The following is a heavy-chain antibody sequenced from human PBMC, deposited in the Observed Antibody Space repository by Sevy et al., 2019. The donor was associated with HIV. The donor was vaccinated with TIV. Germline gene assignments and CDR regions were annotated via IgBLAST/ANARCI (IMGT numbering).Heavy chain of an antibody. CDR2: ISSSSSYI. D-gene: IGHD3-22*01. CDR3: ARDAALSNYYDSSGYPNAFGI. CDR1: GFTFSSYS. V-gene: IGHV3-21*01. J-gene: IGHJ3*02. Sequence: GGSLRLSCAASGFTFSSYSMNWVRQAPGKGLEWVSSISSSSSYIYYADSVKGRFTISRDNAKNSLYLQMNSLRAEDTAVYYCARDAALSNYYDSSGYPNAFGIWGQGTMVTVSS.